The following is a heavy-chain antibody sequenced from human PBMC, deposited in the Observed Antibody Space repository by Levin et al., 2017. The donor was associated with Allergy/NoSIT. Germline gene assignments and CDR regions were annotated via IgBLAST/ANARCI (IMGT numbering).Heavy chain of an antibody. V-gene: IGHV3-64D*06. CDR3: VKNGGYGELGS. Sequence: GESLKISCSASGFTFNKNTMQWVRQAPGKGLEHVSAISNNGGRTYYTDSVKGRFTISRDNSKNTVYLQMSSLRPEDTAMYYCVKNGGYGELGSWGQGTLVTVSS. D-gene: IGHD4-17*01. CDR1: GFTFNKNT. J-gene: IGHJ5*02. CDR2: ISNNGGRT.